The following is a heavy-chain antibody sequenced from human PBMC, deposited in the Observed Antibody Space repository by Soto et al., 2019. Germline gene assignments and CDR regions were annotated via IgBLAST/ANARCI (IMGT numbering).Heavy chain of an antibody. D-gene: IGHD3-22*01. CDR3: ATLVPGDSSGYYSC. Sequence: QVQLVQSGAEVKKPGSSVKVSCKASGGNFSSYAISWVRQAPGQGLEWMGGIIPIFGTANYAQKFQGRVTIAADESTSTAYMELSSLRSEDTAVYYCATLVPGDSSGYYSCWGQGTLVTVSS. V-gene: IGHV1-69*01. J-gene: IGHJ4*02. CDR1: GGNFSSYA. CDR2: IIPIFGTA.